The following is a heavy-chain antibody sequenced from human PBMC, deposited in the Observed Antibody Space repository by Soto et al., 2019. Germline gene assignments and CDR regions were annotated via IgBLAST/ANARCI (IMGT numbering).Heavy chain of an antibody. J-gene: IGHJ1*01. Sequence: QITLKESGPTLVKPTQTLTLTCTFSGFSLSTSGVGVGWIRQPPGKALEWLALIYWDDDKRYSPSLKSRLTITKDTSKNQVVLTMTNMDPVDTATYYCAHSRWSSGWREYFQHWGQGTLVTVSS. CDR3: AHSRWSSGWREYFQH. CDR2: IYWDDDK. CDR1: GFSLSTSGVG. V-gene: IGHV2-5*02. D-gene: IGHD6-19*01.